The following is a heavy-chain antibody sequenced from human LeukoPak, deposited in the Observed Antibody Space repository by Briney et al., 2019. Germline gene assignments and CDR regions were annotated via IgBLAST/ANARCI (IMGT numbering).Heavy chain of an antibody. CDR3: AKVGEGTGAIMVPIDY. D-gene: IGHD3-10*01. Sequence: PGGSLRLSCAASGFTFSNYAMSWVRQAPGKGLEWVSGISGSGLSTYYADSVKGRFTISRDNSRNTLYLQMNSLRAEDTAVYYCAKVGEGTGAIMVPIDYWGQGTLVTVSS. CDR2: ISGSGLST. V-gene: IGHV3-23*01. CDR1: GFTFSNYA. J-gene: IGHJ4*02.